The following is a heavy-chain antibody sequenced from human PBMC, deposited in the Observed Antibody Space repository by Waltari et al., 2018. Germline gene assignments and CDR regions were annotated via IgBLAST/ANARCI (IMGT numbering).Heavy chain of an antibody. CDR1: GYTLTELS. CDR3: ATAYSSGYYGDPPTLNAFDI. V-gene: IGHV1-24*01. CDR2: FDPEDGET. D-gene: IGHD3-22*01. J-gene: IGHJ3*02. Sequence: QVQLVQSGAEVKKPGASVKVSCKVSGYTLTELSMHWVRQAPGKGLEWMGGFDPEDGETIYAQKFQGRVTMTEDTSTDTAYMELSSLRSEDTAVYYCATAYSSGYYGDPPTLNAFDIWGQGTMVTVSS.